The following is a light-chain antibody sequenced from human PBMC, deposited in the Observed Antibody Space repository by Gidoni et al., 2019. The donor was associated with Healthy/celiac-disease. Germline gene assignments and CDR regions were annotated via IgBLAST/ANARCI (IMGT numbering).Light chain of an antibody. J-gene: IGKJ5*01. CDR3: QQRSKWPIT. CDR2: DAS. Sequence: EIVLTQSPATLSLSPGERAPLSCRASQSVSSYLAWYQQKPGQAPRLLIYDASNRATGIPARVSGSGSGKEFTLNMSSLGPEEFAVYYCQQRSKWPITFGQXTRLEIK. V-gene: IGKV3-11*01. CDR1: QSVSSY.